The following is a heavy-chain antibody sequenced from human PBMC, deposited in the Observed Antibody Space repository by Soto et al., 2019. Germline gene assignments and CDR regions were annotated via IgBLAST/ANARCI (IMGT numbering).Heavy chain of an antibody. J-gene: IGHJ4*02. V-gene: IGHV5-51*01. Sequence: GESLKISCKASGFSFSTYSLGWVRQMPGKGLEWMGNIFSSDSNARYSPSFQGQVTISVDRSTNTAFLQWSTLKASDTAIYYCGTWRGSSWFDYWGPGTLVTVS. CDR2: IFSSDSNA. D-gene: IGHD6-13*01. CDR1: GFSFSTYS. CDR3: GTWRGSSWFDY.